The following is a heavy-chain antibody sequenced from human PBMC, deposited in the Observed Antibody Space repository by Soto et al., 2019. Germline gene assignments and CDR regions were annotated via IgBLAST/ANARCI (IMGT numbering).Heavy chain of an antibody. CDR3: ASLFIHMYVDDYFDS. D-gene: IGHD3-16*01. J-gene: IGHJ4*02. CDR1: GGSISSSGDYY. CDR2: VPHLWST. Sequence: QLHLQESGPGLVKPSETLSLTCTVSGGSISSSGDYYWAWIRQPPRKGMEWIGRVPHLWSTYYNPSLWCLVAISVDSSQNQFALEVTSVTAADTAVYYCASLFIHMYVDDYFDSWGQGTLVTFSS. V-gene: IGHV4-39*01.